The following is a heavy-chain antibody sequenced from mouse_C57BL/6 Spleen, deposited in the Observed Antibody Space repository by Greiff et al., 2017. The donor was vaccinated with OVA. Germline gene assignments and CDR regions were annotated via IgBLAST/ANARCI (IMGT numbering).Heavy chain of an antibody. D-gene: IGHD1-1*01. V-gene: IGHV1-78*01. Sequence: QVQLQQSDAELVKPGASVKISCKVSGYTFTDHTIHWMKQRPEQGLEWIGYIYPRDGSTKYNEKFKGKATLTADKSSSTACMQLNSLTSEDSAVYFCASEDYYGSSYAFAYWGQGTLVTVSA. J-gene: IGHJ3*01. CDR3: ASEDYYGSSYAFAY. CDR2: IYPRDGST. CDR1: GYTFTDHT.